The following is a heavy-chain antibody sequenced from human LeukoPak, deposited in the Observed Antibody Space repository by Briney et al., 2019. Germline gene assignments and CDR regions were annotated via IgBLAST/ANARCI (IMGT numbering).Heavy chain of an antibody. D-gene: IGHD6-6*01. CDR3: ARYGSSGEVDY. Sequence: SETLSLTCAVYGGSFSGYYWSWIRQPPGKGLEWIGEINHSGSTNYNPSLKSRVTISVDTSKNQFSLKLSSVTAADTAVYYCARYGSSGEVDYWGQGTLVTVSS. V-gene: IGHV4-34*01. J-gene: IGHJ4*02. CDR1: GGSFSGYY. CDR2: INHSGST.